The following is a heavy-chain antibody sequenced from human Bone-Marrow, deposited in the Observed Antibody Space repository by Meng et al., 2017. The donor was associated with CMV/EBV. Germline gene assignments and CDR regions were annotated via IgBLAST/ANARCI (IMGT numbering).Heavy chain of an antibody. CDR2: IWYDGSNE. CDR3: AKPGYCTGGSCYKGQGSLQGVAFDI. D-gene: IGHD2-15*01. CDR1: GFTFSDYG. J-gene: IGHJ3*02. V-gene: IGHV3-30*02. Sequence: GGSLRLSCAASGFTFSDYGMHWVRQAPGKGLEWVAIIWYDGSNEYYADSVKGRFTISRDNSKNTLYLQMNSLRAEDTAVYYCAKPGYCTGGSCYKGQGSLQGVAFDIWGQGTMVTVSS.